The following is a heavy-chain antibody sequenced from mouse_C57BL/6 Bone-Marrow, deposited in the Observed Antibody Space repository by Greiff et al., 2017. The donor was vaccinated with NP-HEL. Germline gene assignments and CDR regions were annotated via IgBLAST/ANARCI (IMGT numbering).Heavy chain of an antibody. CDR1: GFTFSSYA. CDR3: AREVYTSYLYYYAMDY. V-gene: IGHV5-4*01. CDR2: ISDGGSYT. J-gene: IGHJ4*01. D-gene: IGHD1-1*01. Sequence: EVQLVESGGGLVKPGGSLKLSCAASGFTFSSYAMSWVRQTPDKRLEWVATISDGGSYTNYPDNVKGRFPFSRDNAKNNLYLQLSHLKSEDTAMYYSAREVYTSYLYYYAMDYWGQGTSVTVSS.